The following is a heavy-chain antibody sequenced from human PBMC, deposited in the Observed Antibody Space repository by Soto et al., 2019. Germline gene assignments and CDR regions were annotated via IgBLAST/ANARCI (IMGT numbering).Heavy chain of an antibody. CDR3: ARSPTGGLDH. D-gene: IGHD2-15*01. CDR2: ISGSGGSR. V-gene: IGHV3-23*01. CDR1: GFTFSSYA. J-gene: IGHJ4*02. Sequence: EVQLMESGGGLVQPGGSLRLSCAASGFTFSSYAMNWVRQAPGKGLEWVSVISGSGGSRYYADSVKGRFTISRDNAQNALYLQMNSLRVEDTAVYYCARSPTGGLDHWCQGTLVTVSS.